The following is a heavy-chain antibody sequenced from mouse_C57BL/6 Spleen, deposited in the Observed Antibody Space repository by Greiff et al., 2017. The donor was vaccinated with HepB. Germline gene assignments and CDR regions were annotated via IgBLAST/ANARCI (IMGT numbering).Heavy chain of an antibody. CDR3: ARTGRDYFDY. CDR1: GYTFTSYW. CDR2: IDPSDSYT. V-gene: IGHV1-69*01. Sequence: VQLQQSGAELVMPGASVKLSCKASGYTFTSYWMHWVKQRPGQGLEWIGEIDPSDSYTNYNQKFKGKSTLTVDKSSSTAYMQLSSLTSEDSAVYYCARTGRDYFDYWGQGTTLTVSS. J-gene: IGHJ2*01.